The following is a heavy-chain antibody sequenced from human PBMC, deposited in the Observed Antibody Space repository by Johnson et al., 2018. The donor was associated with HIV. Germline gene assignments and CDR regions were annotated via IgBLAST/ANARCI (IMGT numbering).Heavy chain of an antibody. CDR3: VKGVVGAEDAFDI. Sequence: QVQLVESGGGVVQPGGSLRLSCAASGFTFSSYGMHWVRQAPGKGLEWVAFIRYDGSNKYYADSVKGRFTISRDNSKNTLYLQMNSLRAEDTAVYYCVKGVVGAEDAFDIWGQGTMVTVSS. CDR1: GFTFSSYG. V-gene: IGHV3-30*02. J-gene: IGHJ3*02. CDR2: IRYDGSNK. D-gene: IGHD1-26*01.